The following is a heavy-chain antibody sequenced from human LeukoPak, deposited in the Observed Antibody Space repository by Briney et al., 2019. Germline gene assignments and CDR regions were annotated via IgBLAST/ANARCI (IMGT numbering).Heavy chain of an antibody. V-gene: IGHV3-21*01. J-gene: IGHJ4*02. CDR3: ATPSGSYRHVDY. CDR1: GFTFRTYS. D-gene: IGHD1-26*01. CDR2: ISGSSTYI. Sequence: GGSLRLSCAASGFTFRTYSMNWVRQAPGKGLEWVSSISGSSTYIYYADSVKGRFTISRDNAKNSLFLQMNSLRAEDTAVYYCATPSGSYRHVDYWGQGTLVTVSS.